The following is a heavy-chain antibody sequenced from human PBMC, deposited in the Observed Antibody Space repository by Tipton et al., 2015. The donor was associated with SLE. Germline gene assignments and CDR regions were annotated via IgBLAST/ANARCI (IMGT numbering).Heavy chain of an antibody. CDR2: ISGSGGST. CDR1: GFTFSNAW. D-gene: IGHD3-16*01. Sequence: SLRLSCAASGFTFSNAWMSWVRQAPGKGLEWVSAISGSGGSTYYADSVKGRFTISRDNAKNTLYLQMNSLRAEDTAVYYCARDGGPNDYWGQGTLVTVSS. J-gene: IGHJ4*02. V-gene: IGHV3-74*01. CDR3: ARDGGPNDY.